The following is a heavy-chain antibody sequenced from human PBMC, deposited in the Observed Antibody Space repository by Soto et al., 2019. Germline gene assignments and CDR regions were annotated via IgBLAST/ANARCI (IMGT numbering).Heavy chain of an antibody. CDR1: GFTFISYA. J-gene: IGHJ3*02. D-gene: IGHD2-15*01. V-gene: IGHV3-30-3*01. Sequence: QVQLVESGGGVVQPGRSLRLSCAASGFTFISYAMHWVRQAPGKGLEWVAVISYDGSKKYYADSVKGRFTISRDNSKNTLYLQMNSLRAEDTAVYYCAREGGGSHDAFDIWGQGTMVTVSS. CDR3: AREGGGSHDAFDI. CDR2: ISYDGSKK.